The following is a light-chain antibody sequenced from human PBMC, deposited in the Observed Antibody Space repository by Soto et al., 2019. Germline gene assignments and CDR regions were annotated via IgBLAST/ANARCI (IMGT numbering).Light chain of an antibody. J-gene: IGKJ5*01. CDR2: TAS. CDR3: QQAASFPIT. V-gene: IGKV1-12*01. Sequence: DIKMTQSPSTLSASVGNTGTVTXRASQSVSGWLAWYQQKPGKAPXLLTYTASSLQSGVPSRFSGSGSGTDFTLTINGLQPEDFATYYCQQAASFPITFGQGTRLEI. CDR1: QSVSGW.